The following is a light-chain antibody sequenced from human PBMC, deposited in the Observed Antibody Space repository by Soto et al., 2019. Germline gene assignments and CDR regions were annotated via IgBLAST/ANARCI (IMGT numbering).Light chain of an antibody. CDR3: LQHNTYPLS. CDR1: QAIGTD. J-gene: IGKJ4*01. V-gene: IGKV1-17*01. CDR2: AAS. Sequence: DIQRTQSPSSLSASIGDRITITCRATQAIGTDLGWYQQKPGKAPKRLIYAASNLESGVPSRFSGAGSGTDFTLTISSLQPEDFATYYCLQHNTYPLSFGGGTKVEVK.